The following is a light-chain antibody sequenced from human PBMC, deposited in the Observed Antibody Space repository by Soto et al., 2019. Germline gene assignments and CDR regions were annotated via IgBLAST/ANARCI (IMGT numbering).Light chain of an antibody. V-gene: IGKV1-39*01. CDR1: QTVTSY. J-gene: IGKJ2*01. Sequence: DIQMSQSPSSLSASVGDRVSITCRASQTVTSYLNWYQQKPGKAPKLLIYAASSLQSGVPSRFSGGGSGTEFTLTISNLQPEDFATYYCQQSYTTPGTFGQGTKLEIK. CDR2: AAS. CDR3: QQSYTTPGT.